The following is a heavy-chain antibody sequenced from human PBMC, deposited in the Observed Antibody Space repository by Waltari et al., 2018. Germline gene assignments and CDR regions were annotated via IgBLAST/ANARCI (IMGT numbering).Heavy chain of an antibody. CDR3: ARQGGYSGSYGHGAFDI. D-gene: IGHD1-26*01. CDR1: GGSISSSSYS. V-gene: IGHV4-39*01. CDR2: IYYSGST. Sequence: QLQLQESGPGLVKPSETLSLTCTVSGGSISSSSYSWGWIRQPPGKGLEWIGSIYYSGSTYYNPSLKSRVTISVDTSKNQFSLKLSSVTAADAAVYYCARQGGYSGSYGHGAFDIWGQGTMVTVSS. J-gene: IGHJ3*02.